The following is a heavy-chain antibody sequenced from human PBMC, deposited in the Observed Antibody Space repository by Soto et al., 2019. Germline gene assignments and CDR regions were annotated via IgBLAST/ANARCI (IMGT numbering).Heavy chain of an antibody. J-gene: IGHJ5*01. CDR2: SSGSGGST. CDR1: GFPFSSYA. CDR3: AKDLWIAARFGKWFDP. V-gene: IGHV3-23*01. Sequence: LRLSCAASGFPFSSYAMSWVRQAPGKGLEWVSASSGSGGSTYYSDSVKGRFTISRDNSKNTLYLQMNSLRAEDTAVYYCAKDLWIAARFGKWFDPWGQGTLVTASS. D-gene: IGHD6-6*01.